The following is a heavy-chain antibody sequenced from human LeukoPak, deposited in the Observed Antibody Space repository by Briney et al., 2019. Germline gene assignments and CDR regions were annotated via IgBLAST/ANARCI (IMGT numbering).Heavy chain of an antibody. CDR3: AKDPYYYGSGPNWFDP. J-gene: IGHJ5*02. D-gene: IGHD3-10*01. V-gene: IGHV3-23*01. Sequence: GGSLRLSCAASGFTFSSYAMSWVRQAPGKGLEWVSAISGSGGSTYYADSVKGRFTISRDNSKNTLYLQMNSLRAEDTAVYYCAKDPYYYGSGPNWFDPWGQGTLVTVSS. CDR1: GFTFSSYA. CDR2: ISGSGGST.